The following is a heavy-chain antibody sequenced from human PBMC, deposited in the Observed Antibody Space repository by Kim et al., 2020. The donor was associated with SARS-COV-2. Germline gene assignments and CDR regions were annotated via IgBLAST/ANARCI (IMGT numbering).Heavy chain of an antibody. D-gene: IGHD2-2*01. Sequence: GGSLRLSCAASQFTFSSSAMTWVRQAPGKGLEWVSSIFGSGHGTYYADSVKGRFMISRDNSKNTLYLEMNDLRADDTAVYFCAKHVHLTSVTFLWYFDLWGRGTSVIVSS. CDR3: AKHVHLTSVTFLWYFDL. J-gene: IGHJ2*01. V-gene: IGHV3-23*01. CDR1: QFTFSSSA. CDR2: IFGSGHGT.